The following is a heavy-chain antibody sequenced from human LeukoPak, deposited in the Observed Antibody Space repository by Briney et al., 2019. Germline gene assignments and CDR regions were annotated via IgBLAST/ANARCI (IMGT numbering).Heavy chain of an antibody. D-gene: IGHD2-21*02. CDR2: ISSSSSYI. CDR3: ARGRVLAYCGGDCSYNWFDP. Sequence: KPGGPLRLSCAASGFTFSSYSMDWVRQAPGKGLEWVSSISSSSSYIYYADSVKGRFTISRDNAKNSLYLQMNSLRAEDTAVYYCARGRVLAYCGGDCSYNWFDPWGQGTLVTVSS. V-gene: IGHV3-21*01. J-gene: IGHJ5*02. CDR1: GFTFSSYS.